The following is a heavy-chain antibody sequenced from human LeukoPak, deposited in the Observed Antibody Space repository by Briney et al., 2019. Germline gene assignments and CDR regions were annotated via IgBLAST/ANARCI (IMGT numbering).Heavy chain of an antibody. D-gene: IGHD2-2*01. V-gene: IGHV3-23*01. CDR2: ISGSGGST. CDR3: AKRHCSSTSCSIDY. J-gene: IGHJ4*02. Sequence: GGSLRLSCAASGFTFSSYAMNWVRQAPGKGLEWVSAISGSGGSTYYADSVKGRFTISRDNSKNTLYLQMNSLRGEDTAVYYCAKRHCSSTSCSIDYWGQGTLVTVSS. CDR1: GFTFSSYA.